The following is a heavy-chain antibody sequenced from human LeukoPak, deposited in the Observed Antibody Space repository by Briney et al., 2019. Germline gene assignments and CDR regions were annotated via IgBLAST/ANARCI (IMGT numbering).Heavy chain of an antibody. CDR3: ASGSSWGSHLDY. J-gene: IGHJ4*02. D-gene: IGHD6-13*01. Sequence: ASVKVSCKASGYTFTSYDINWVRQATGQGLEWMGWMNPNSGNTGYAQKFQGRVTMTRNTSISAAYMELSSLRSEDTAVYYCASGSSWGSHLDYWGQGTLVTVSS. CDR2: MNPNSGNT. CDR1: GYTFTSYD. V-gene: IGHV1-8*01.